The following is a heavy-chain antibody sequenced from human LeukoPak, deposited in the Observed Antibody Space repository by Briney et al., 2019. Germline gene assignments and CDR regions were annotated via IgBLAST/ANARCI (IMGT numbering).Heavy chain of an antibody. D-gene: IGHD2-15*01. V-gene: IGHV1-24*01. Sequence: ASVKVSCKLSGYTLTEKAIHRVRQTPGRGPEWMGGFDPDDGQTLYAQKFQGRVSMTGDTSTDTIHMELSRLRSEDTAVYYCATLKVVVARMPWYFDSWGQGTLVTVSS. CDR3: ATLKVVVARMPWYFDS. J-gene: IGHJ4*02. CDR2: FDPDDGQT. CDR1: GYTLTEKA.